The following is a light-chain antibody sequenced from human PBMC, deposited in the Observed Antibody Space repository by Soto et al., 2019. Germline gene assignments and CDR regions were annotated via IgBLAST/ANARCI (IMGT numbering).Light chain of an antibody. V-gene: IGKV3-11*01. CDR3: QQRSNWTPSLT. J-gene: IGKJ4*01. Sequence: IVLTQSPATLSLSPGERATLSCRASQSVSSYLAWYQQKPGQAPRLLIYDASNRATGIPARFRGSGSGTDFTLTISSLEPEDCAVYYCQQRSNWTPSLTFGGGTKVEIK. CDR1: QSVSSY. CDR2: DAS.